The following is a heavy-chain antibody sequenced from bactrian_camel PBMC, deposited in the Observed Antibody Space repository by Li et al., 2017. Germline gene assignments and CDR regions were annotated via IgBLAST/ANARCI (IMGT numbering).Heavy chain of an antibody. J-gene: IGHJ4*01. Sequence: QVQLVESGGGSVEAGGSLKLSCAASGVTSNMNCMGWFRQAPGKEVERVATISRGGATTYAESVKGRFTISRDNSKATVYLQLNSLKTDDTATYYCTIGLTGGGESGQGTQVTVS. V-gene: IGHV3S53*01. D-gene: IGHD1*01. CDR1: GVTSNMNC. CDR2: ISRGGAT.